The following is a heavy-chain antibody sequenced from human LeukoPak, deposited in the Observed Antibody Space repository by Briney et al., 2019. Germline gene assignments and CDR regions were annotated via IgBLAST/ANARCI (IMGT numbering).Heavy chain of an antibody. CDR3: ARDKGSLGYCSSTSCYARAFDI. J-gene: IGHJ3*02. CDR1: GGSISSGDYY. V-gene: IGHV4-30-4*01. Sequence: SETLSLTCTVSGGSISSGDYYWSWIRQPPGKGLEWIGYVYYSGSTYYNPSLKSRVTISVDTSKNQFSLKLSSVTAADTAVYYCARDKGSLGYCSSTSCYARAFDIWGQGTMVTVSS. CDR2: VYYSGST. D-gene: IGHD2-2*01.